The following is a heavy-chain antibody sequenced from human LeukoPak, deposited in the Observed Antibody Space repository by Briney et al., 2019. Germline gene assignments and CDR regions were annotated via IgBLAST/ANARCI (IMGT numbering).Heavy chain of an antibody. D-gene: IGHD3-22*01. Sequence: PGGSPRLSCAASGFTFSSYAMSWVRQAPGKGLEWVSAISGSGGSTYYADSVKGRFTISRDNSKNTLYLQMNSLRAEDTAVYYCAKDDSSGYDGTYYFDYWGQGTLVTVSS. CDR1: GFTFSSYA. J-gene: IGHJ4*02. CDR3: AKDDSSGYDGTYYFDY. CDR2: ISGSGGST. V-gene: IGHV3-23*01.